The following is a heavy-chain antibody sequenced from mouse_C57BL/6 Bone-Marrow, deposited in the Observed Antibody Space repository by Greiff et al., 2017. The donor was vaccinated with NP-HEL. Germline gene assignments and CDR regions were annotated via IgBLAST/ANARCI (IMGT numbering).Heavy chain of an antibody. CDR3: ANGVTSRYFDV. Sequence: VQLQQSGPGLVAPSQSLSITCTVSGFSLTSYGVSWVRQPPGKGLEWLGVLWGDGSTNYHSALISRLSISKDNSKSQVFLKLNSLQTDDTATYYCANGVTSRYFDVWGTGTTVTVSS. D-gene: IGHD2-5*01. CDR2: LWGDGST. CDR1: GFSLTSYG. J-gene: IGHJ1*03. V-gene: IGHV2-3*01.